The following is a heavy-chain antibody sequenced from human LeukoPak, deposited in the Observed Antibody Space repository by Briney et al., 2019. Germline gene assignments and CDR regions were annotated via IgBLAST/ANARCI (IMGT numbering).Heavy chain of an antibody. CDR1: GGTFSSYA. CDR3: ARDIGGWYWAYYYYGMDV. CDR2: INPNSGGT. D-gene: IGHD6-19*01. Sequence: GASVKVSCKASGGTFSSYAISWVRQAPGQGLEWMGWINPNSGGTNYAQKFQGRVTMTRDTSISTAYMELSRLRSDDTAVYYCARDIGGWYWAYYYYGMDVWGQGTTVTVSS. J-gene: IGHJ6*02. V-gene: IGHV1-2*02.